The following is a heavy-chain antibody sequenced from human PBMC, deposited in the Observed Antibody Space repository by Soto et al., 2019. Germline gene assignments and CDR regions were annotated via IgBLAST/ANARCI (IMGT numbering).Heavy chain of an antibody. CDR1: GYTFTSYG. V-gene: IGHV1-18*01. CDR3: ARQALLFSLYYYGMDV. CDR2: ISAYNGNT. Sequence: ASVKVSCKASGYTFTSYGISWVRQAPGQGLEWMGWISAYNGNTNYAQKLQGRVTMTTDTSTSTAYMELRSLRSDDTAVYYCARQALLFSLYYYGMDVWGQGTTVTAP. J-gene: IGHJ6*02. D-gene: IGHD2-21*02.